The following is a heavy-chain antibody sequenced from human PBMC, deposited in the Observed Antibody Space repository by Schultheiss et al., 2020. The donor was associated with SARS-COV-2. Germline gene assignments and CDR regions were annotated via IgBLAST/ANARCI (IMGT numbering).Heavy chain of an antibody. V-gene: IGHV4-59*01. Sequence: SQTLSLTCSVTGASINNNDWGWIRQPPGKALEWIGYFGRTGTTKYNPSLASRVAVSVDTARNQFSLTLTSVTAADTAVYHCARLRMYYYGSGSYRSYYYGMDVWGQGTTVTVSS. CDR1: GASINNND. J-gene: IGHJ6*02. CDR3: ARLRMYYYGSGSYRSYYYGMDV. CDR2: FGRTGTT. D-gene: IGHD3-10*01.